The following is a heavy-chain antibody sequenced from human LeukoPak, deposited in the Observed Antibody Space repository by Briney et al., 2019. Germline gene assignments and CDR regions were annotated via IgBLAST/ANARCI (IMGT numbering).Heavy chain of an antibody. CDR3: ATEVGVSAAAFDL. J-gene: IGHJ3*01. CDR2: IYYSGST. Sequence: PSETLSLTCTVSGGSISSSSYYWGWIRQPPGKGLEWVGSIYYSGSTYYNPSLKSRVTISVDTSKNQFSLKLSSVTAADTAVYYCATEVGVSAAAFDLWGQGTMVTVSS. CDR1: GGSISSSSYY. D-gene: IGHD6-13*01. V-gene: IGHV4-39*01.